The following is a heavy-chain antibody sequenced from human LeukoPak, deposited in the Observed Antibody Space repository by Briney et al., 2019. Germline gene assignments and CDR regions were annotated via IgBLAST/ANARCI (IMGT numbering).Heavy chain of an antibody. J-gene: IGHJ4*02. Sequence: GASVLVSCKTSGYTFTANYIHWVRQAPGQGLEWMGWINPNSGGTNYAQTFQGRVTMTSETSISTAYMDLSSLRFDDTAIYYCARGVSGTYYFFDYWGQETLVTVSS. V-gene: IGHV1-2*02. CDR3: ARGVSGTYYFFDY. CDR1: GYTFTANY. CDR2: INPNSGGT. D-gene: IGHD6-25*01.